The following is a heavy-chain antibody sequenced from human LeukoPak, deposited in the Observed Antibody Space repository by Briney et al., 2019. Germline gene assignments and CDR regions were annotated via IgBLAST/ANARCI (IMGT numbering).Heavy chain of an antibody. CDR3: ATEGSSGWFRY. Sequence: ASVKVSCKASGYTFTSYYMHWVRQAPGQGLEWMGIINPSGGSTSYAQKFQGRVTMTRDTSTSTVYMELSSLRSEDTAVYYCATEGSSGWFRYWGQGTLVTVSS. V-gene: IGHV1-46*01. D-gene: IGHD6-19*01. CDR1: GYTFTSYY. J-gene: IGHJ4*02. CDR2: INPSGGST.